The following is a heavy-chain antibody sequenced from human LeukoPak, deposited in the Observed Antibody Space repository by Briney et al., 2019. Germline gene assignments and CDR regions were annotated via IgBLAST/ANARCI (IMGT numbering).Heavy chain of an antibody. CDR1: GDSISTHN. V-gene: IGHV4-59*11. Sequence: SETLSLTCSVSGDSISTHNWNWIRQSPGKGLEWIGYIYSSGNTKYSPSLKSRVTISVDTSKNQLSLKLSAVTAADTAVYYCARSGAKAVVLGWFDPWGQGTLVTVSS. D-gene: IGHD7-27*01. J-gene: IGHJ5*02. CDR3: ARSGAKAVVLGWFDP. CDR2: IYSSGNT.